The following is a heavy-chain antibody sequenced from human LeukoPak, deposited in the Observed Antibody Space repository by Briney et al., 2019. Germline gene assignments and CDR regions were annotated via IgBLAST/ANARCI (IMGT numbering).Heavy chain of an antibody. CDR3: AKALKGTYCSSTSCYNLFDY. CDR1: GFTFSSYA. V-gene: IGHV3-23*01. J-gene: IGHJ4*02. CDR2: ISGSGGST. Sequence: GGSLRLSCAASGFTFSSYAMSWVRQAPGKGLEWVSAISGSGGSTYYADSVKGRFTISRDNSKNTLYLQMNSLRAEDTAVYYCAKALKGTYCSSTSCYNLFDYWGQGTLVTVSS. D-gene: IGHD2-2*02.